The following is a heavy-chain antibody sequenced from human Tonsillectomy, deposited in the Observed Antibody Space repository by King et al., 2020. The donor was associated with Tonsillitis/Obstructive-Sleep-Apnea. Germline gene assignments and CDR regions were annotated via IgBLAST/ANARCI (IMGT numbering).Heavy chain of an antibody. V-gene: IGHV3-23*04. Sequence: VQLVESGGGLVQPGGSLRLSCAASGFTFSSYAMSWVRQAPGKGLEWVSAISSSGVGTYYADSVKGRFTISRDNSRTTLYLQMNSLRLEDTAVYYCAKVLHSFWDGMDVWGPGTTGTVSS. CDR1: GFTFSSYA. CDR2: ISSSGVGT. D-gene: IGHD3-3*01. CDR3: AKVLHSFWDGMDV. J-gene: IGHJ6*02.